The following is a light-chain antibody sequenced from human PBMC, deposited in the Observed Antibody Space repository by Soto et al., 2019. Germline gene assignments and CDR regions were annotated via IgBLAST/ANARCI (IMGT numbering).Light chain of an antibody. CDR2: GAS. Sequence: EIVLTQSPGPLSLSPGDRDTLSCRASQSISSSYLAWYQQKPGQAPSLLIFGASNRVTGIPHRFSGSGSGTDFTLTIDRLEPEDSAVYDCQQYGTSPPVAFGQGTKLKIK. CDR3: QQYGTSPPVA. J-gene: IGKJ2*01. V-gene: IGKV3-20*01. CDR1: QSISSSY.